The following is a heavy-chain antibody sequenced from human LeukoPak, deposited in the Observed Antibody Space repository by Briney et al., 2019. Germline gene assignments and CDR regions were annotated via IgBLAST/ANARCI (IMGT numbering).Heavy chain of an antibody. CDR3: ARDALGKRTTGDY. CDR2: IYTSGST. V-gene: IGHV4-4*07. D-gene: IGHD1-1*01. J-gene: IGHJ4*02. CDR1: GGSFSGYY. Sequence: PSETLSLTCAVYGGSFSGYYWSWIRQPAGKGLEWIGRIYTSGSTNFNPSLKSRVTMSVDTSKNQFSLKLSSVTAADTAVYYCARDALGKRTTGDYWGQGTLVTVSS.